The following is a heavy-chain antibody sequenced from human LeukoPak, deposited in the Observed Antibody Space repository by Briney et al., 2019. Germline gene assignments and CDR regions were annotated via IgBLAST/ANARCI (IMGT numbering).Heavy chain of an antibody. CDR3: ARSLYGDYFFDP. CDR1: GYTFIGYY. J-gene: IGHJ5*02. V-gene: IGHV1-2*06. D-gene: IGHD4-17*01. CDR2: FNPNTGGT. Sequence: ASVTVSCKASGYTFIGYYMHWVRPAPGQGLEWMGRFNPNTGGTSYAQKFQGRVTMTRDTSISTAYMEVSRLTSDDTAVYFCARSLYGDYFFDPWGQGTLDTVSS.